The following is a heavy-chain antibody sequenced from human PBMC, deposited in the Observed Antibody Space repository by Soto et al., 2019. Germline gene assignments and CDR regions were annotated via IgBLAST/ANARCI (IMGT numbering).Heavy chain of an antibody. V-gene: IGHV4-31*03. CDR2: IYYSGST. CDR3: AIKWLVGRGQGWFDP. CDR1: GGSISSGGYY. Sequence: QVQLQESGPGLVKPSQTLSLTCTVSGGSISSGGYYWSWNRQHPGKGLEWIGYIYYSGSTYYNPSLKSRVTISVDTSKNQFSLKLSSVTAADTAVYYCAIKWLVGRGQGWFDPWGQGTLVTVSS. J-gene: IGHJ5*02. D-gene: IGHD6-19*01.